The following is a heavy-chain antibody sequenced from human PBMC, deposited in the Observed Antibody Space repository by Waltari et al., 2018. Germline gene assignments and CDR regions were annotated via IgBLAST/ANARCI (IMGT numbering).Heavy chain of an antibody. Sequence: EVQLVESGGGLVQPGGSLRLSCAASGFTFSSYSMNWVRQAPGKGLEWVSYISSSSTIYYADSVKGRFTISRDNAKNSLYLQMNSLRAEDTAVYYCARIVATIPGYFDYWGQGTLVTVSS. J-gene: IGHJ4*02. V-gene: IGHV3-48*04. CDR2: ISSSSTI. D-gene: IGHD5-12*01. CDR1: GFTFSSYS. CDR3: ARIVATIPGYFDY.